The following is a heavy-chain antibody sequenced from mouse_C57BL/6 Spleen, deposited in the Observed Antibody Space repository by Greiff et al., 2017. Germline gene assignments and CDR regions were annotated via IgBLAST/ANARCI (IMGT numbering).Heavy chain of an antibody. Sequence: VQLQQSGAEMARPGASVKMSCKASGYTFTSYTMHWVKQRPGQGLEWIGYINPSSGYTKYNQKFKDKATLTADKSSSTAYMQLSSLTSEDSAVYYCARRIGFPYAMDYWGQGTSVTVSS. V-gene: IGHV1-4*01. J-gene: IGHJ4*01. CDR1: GYTFTSYT. D-gene: IGHD2-14*01. CDR3: ARRIGFPYAMDY. CDR2: INPSSGYT.